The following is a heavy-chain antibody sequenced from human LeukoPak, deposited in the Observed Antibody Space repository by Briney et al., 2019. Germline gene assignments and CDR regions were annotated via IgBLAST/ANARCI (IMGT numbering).Heavy chain of an antibody. J-gene: IGHJ4*02. CDR2: INHSGST. Sequence: SETLSLTCAVYGGSFSGYYWSWIRQPPGKGLEWIGGINHSGSTNYNPSLKSRVTISVDTSKNQFSLKLSSVTAADTAVYYCARGVTYYYDSSGYSLWGQGTLVTVSS. V-gene: IGHV4-34*01. D-gene: IGHD3-22*01. CDR1: GGSFSGYY. CDR3: ARGVTYYYDSSGYSL.